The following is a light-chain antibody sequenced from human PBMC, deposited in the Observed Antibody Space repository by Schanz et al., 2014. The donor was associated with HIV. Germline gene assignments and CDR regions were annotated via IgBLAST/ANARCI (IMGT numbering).Light chain of an antibody. CDR3: SSYAGSNNLYV. CDR1: SSDVGHYDY. CDR2: EVS. Sequence: QSALTQPPSASGSRGQSVTISCTGTSSDVGHYDYVSWYQQHPGKAPKLMIYEVSKRPSGVPDRFSGSKSGNTASLTVSGLQAEDEADYYCSSYAGSNNLYVFGTGTKLTVL. V-gene: IGLV2-8*01. J-gene: IGLJ1*01.